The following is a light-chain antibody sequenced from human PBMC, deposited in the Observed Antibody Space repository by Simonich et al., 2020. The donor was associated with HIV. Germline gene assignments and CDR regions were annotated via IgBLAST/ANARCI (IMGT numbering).Light chain of an antibody. CDR3: SSYAGTTLV. CDR1: SSDIGAFNY. V-gene: IGLV2-8*01. Sequence: QSALTQPPSASGSPGQSVTISCTGTSSDIGAFNYVSWYQQHPGKAPKLMIYEVTKLPSGVPDRFSGSKSGNTASLSVSGLQAEDEADYYCSSYAGTTLVFGGGTSLTVL. J-gene: IGLJ2*01. CDR2: EVT.